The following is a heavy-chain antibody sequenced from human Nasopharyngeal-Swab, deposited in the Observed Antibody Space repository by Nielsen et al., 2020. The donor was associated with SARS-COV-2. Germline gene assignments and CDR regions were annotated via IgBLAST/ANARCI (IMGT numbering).Heavy chain of an antibody. Sequence: SETLSLTCTVSGGSFSSGSYYWSWIPQPPGKGLEWIGYIYYSGSTNYNPSLKSRVTISVDTSKNQFSLKLSSVTAADTAVYYCARDNTVVTSEGVDIWGQGTMVTVSS. CDR3: ARDNTVVTSEGVDI. V-gene: IGHV4-61*01. CDR1: GGSFSSGSYY. J-gene: IGHJ3*02. CDR2: IYYSGST. D-gene: IGHD4-23*01.